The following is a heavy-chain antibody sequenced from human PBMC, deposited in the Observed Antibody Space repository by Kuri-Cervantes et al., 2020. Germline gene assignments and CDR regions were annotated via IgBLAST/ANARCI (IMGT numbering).Heavy chain of an antibody. D-gene: IGHD3-22*01. CDR1: GYSISSGYY. J-gene: IGHJ5*02. CDR3: AREIGGIVVDNWFDP. V-gene: IGHV4-38-2*02. Sequence: SQTLSLTCAVSGYSISSGYYWGWIRQPPGKGLEWIGSIYHSGITYYSPSLKSRVTISVDTSKNQFSLKLSSVTAADTAVYYCAREIGGIVVDNWFDPWGQGTLVTV. CDR2: IYHSGIT.